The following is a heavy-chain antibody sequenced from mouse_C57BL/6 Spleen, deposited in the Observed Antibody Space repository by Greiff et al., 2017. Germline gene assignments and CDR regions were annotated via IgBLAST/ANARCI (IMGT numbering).Heavy chain of an antibody. CDR3: TRSRGSSGYWFAY. D-gene: IGHD3-2*02. V-gene: IGHV1-15*01. Sequence: VQLQQSGAELVRPGASVTLSCKASGYTFTDYEMHWVKQTPVHGLEWIGAIDPETGGTAYNQKFKGKAILTADKSSSTAYMELRSLTSEDSAVYYGTRSRGSSGYWFAYWGQGTLVTVSA. CDR2: IDPETGGT. CDR1: GYTFTDYE. J-gene: IGHJ3*01.